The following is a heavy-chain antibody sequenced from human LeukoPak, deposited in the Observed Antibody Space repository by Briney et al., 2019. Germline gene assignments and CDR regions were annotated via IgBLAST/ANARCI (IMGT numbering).Heavy chain of an antibody. CDR2: ISYDGSNK. D-gene: IGHD3-3*01. V-gene: IGHV3-30*18. Sequence: GALRLSCAASGFTFSSYGMHWVRQAPGKGLGWGAVISYDGSNKYYADSVKGRFTISRDNSKNTLYLQLNSLGAEDTAVYYCAKAYTIFGLGAFDIWGQGTMVTVSS. J-gene: IGHJ3*02. CDR3: AKAYTIFGLGAFDI. CDR1: GFTFSSYG.